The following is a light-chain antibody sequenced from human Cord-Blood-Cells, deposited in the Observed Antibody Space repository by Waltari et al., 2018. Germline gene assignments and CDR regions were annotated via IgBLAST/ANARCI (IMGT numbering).Light chain of an antibody. J-gene: IGLJ2*01. CDR3: SSYTSSSTVV. Sequence: QSALTQPASVSGSPGPSITISCTGTSSDVGGYNYASWYQQHPGKAPNLMIYDVSNRPSGVSNRFSGSKSGNTASLTISGLQAEDEAEYYCSSYTSSSTVVFGGGTKLTVL. CDR2: DVS. CDR1: SSDVGGYNY. V-gene: IGLV2-14*01.